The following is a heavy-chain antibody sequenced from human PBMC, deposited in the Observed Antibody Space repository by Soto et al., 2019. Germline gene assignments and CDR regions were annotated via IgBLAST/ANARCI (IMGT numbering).Heavy chain of an antibody. D-gene: IGHD2-15*01. Sequence: EVHLVESGGGLAQPGRSLRLSCVASGFSLDHYAMHWVRQAPGTGLEWVSGISWDSGVIDYADSVRGRFTISRDNAKNSLYLQMTSLRAEDTALYYCVKDNVGVYCSGGSCYFDYWGQGSLVTVSS. J-gene: IGHJ4*02. CDR2: ISWDSGVI. CDR3: VKDNVGVYCSGGSCYFDY. V-gene: IGHV3-9*01. CDR1: GFSLDHYA.